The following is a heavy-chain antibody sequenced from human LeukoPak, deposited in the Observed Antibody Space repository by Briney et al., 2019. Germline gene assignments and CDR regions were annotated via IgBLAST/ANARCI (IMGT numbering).Heavy chain of an antibody. J-gene: IGHJ4*02. CDR3: ARGIRYCSGGSCYGSKYYFDY. Sequence: PSETLSLTCAVYGGSFSGYYWSWIRQPPGEGLEWIGEINHSGSTNYNPSLKSRVTISVDTSKNQFSLKLSSVTAADTAVYYCARGIRYCSGGSCYGSKYYFDYWGQGTLVTVSS. D-gene: IGHD2-15*01. V-gene: IGHV4-34*01. CDR2: INHSGST. CDR1: GGSFSGYY.